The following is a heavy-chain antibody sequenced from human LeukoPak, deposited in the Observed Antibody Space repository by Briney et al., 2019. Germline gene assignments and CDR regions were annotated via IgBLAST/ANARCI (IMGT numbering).Heavy chain of an antibody. CDR1: GFTFSNYA. CDR2: IKHDESEK. J-gene: IGHJ4*02. Sequence: PGGSLRLSCTASGFTFSNYAMTWVRQAPGKGLEWVANIKHDESEKNYLDSVKGRFTISRDNARNSLYLQMNGLRVEDTAVYYCTRRLDDWGQGTLVTVSS. CDR3: TRRLDD. V-gene: IGHV3-7*01. D-gene: IGHD3-16*01.